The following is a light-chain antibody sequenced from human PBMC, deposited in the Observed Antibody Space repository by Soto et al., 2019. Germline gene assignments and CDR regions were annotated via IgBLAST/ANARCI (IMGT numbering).Light chain of an antibody. V-gene: IGLV2-14*03. CDR3: NSYTTSNTFV. J-gene: IGLJ6*01. CDR2: EVI. Sequence: QSALTQPASVSGSPGQAITVSCSGTSSDIGAHNFVSWYQQHPGKAPKLIIYEVINRPSGVSDRFSGSKSGNTASLTISGLQSEDEADYYCNSYTTSNTFVFGS. CDR1: SSDIGAHNF.